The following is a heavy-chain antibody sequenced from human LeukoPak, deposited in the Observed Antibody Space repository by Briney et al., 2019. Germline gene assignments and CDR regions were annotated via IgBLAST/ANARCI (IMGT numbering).Heavy chain of an antibody. V-gene: IGHV3-30*02. CDR1: GFTFSNYG. CDR2: IRYDASNT. CDR3: AKALYCANGVCFSDH. D-gene: IGHD2-8*01. J-gene: IGHJ4*02. Sequence: GGSLRLSCAASGFTFSNYGMHWLRQAAGKGLEWVTYIRYDASNTYYADSVKGRFTISRDNSKNTVFLQMNSLRAEDTAVYYCAKALYCANGVCFSDHWGQGTLVTVSS.